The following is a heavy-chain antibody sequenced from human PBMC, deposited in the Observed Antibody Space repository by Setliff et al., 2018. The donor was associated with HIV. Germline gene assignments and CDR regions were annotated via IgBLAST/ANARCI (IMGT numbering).Heavy chain of an antibody. Sequence: SETLSLTCTVSGASIKTFYWSWIRQSPGKGLEWIGYVYNSGSINYNPSLKSRVTISVDTSNSQVSLRLTSVTAADTAIYYCAREKQQYYDLLTGYDYYYGMDAWGQGTSVTVSS. CDR3: AREKQQYYDLLTGYDYYYGMDA. D-gene: IGHD3-9*01. V-gene: IGHV4-59*01. CDR2: VYNSGSI. J-gene: IGHJ6*02. CDR1: GASIKTFY.